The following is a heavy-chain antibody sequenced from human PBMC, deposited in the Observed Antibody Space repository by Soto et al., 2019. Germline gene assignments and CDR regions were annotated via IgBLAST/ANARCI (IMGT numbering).Heavy chain of an antibody. CDR2: ISSGGSYI. V-gene: IGHV3-21*06. CDR1: EMTFRNYS. CDR3: ATSGVATGFDF. D-gene: IGHD5-12*01. J-gene: IGHJ4*02. Sequence: EVQLVESGGGLVKPGGSLRLTCAASEMTFRNYSMNWVRQAPGKGLEWVSSISSGGSYIYYADSGKGRFTISRDNAKNSLFLQMTSLRAEDTAVYYCATSGVATGFDFWGQGTLDTVSS.